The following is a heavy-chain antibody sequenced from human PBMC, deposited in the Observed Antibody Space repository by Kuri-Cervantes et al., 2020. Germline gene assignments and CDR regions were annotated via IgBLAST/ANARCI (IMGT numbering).Heavy chain of an antibody. J-gene: IGHJ4*02. CDR3: ARDQGIVVVITGGWGRFDY. V-gene: IGHV3-21*01. Sequence: GESLKISCAASGFTFSSYSMNWVRQAPGKGLEWVSSISSSSSYIYYADSVKGRFTISRDNAKNSLYLQMNSLRAEDTAVYYCARDQGIVVVITGGWGRFDYWGQGTLVTVSS. CDR1: GFTFSSYS. D-gene: IGHD3-22*01. CDR2: ISSSSSYI.